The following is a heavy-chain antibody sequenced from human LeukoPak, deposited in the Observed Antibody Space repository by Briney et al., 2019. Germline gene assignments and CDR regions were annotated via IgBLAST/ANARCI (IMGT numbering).Heavy chain of an antibody. CDR3: ARDSSGY. V-gene: IGHV1-2*06. CDR2: INPNSGGT. CDR1: GYTFTVYY. D-gene: IGHD3-22*01. Sequence: ASVRVSCKASGYTFTVYYMHWVRQAPGQGLEWMGRINPNSGGTNYARKFQGRVTMTRDTSISTAYMELSRLRSDDTAVYYCARDSSGYWGQGTLVTVSS. J-gene: IGHJ4*02.